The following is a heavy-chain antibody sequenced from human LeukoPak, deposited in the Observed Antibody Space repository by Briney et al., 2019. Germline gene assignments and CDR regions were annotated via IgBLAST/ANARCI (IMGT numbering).Heavy chain of an antibody. J-gene: IGHJ4*02. V-gene: IGHV3-23*01. CDR1: GFTFTSYS. D-gene: IGHD1-26*01. CDR2: ISGGGGST. CDR3: AKGGKWDVTPFDY. Sequence: GGSLRLSCASSGFTFTSYSMNWVRQAPGKGLEWVSAISGGGGSTYYADSVKGRFTISRDNSKNTLYLQVNSLRAEDTAVYYCAKGGKWDVTPFDYWGQGTLVTVSS.